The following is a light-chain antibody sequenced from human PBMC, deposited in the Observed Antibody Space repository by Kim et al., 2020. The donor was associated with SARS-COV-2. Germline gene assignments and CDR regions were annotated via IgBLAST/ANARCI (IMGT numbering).Light chain of an antibody. CDR2: AAS. CDR1: RAISSW. V-gene: IGKV1D-16*01. J-gene: IGKJ1*01. CDR3: QQYDSYPRT. Sequence: DIQMTQSPSSLFASVGDSVTITCRASRAISSWLAWYQQKPGKAPKSLIYAASSLQTGVPSRFSGSGSGTDFTLTISGLQPGDFATYYCQQYDSYPRTFGQGTKVDIK.